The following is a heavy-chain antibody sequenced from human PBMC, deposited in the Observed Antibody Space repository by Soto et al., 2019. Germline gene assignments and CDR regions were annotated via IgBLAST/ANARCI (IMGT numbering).Heavy chain of an antibody. CDR3: ARGGSLYCYFDP. CDR1: GYTFTNYA. CDR2: INAGNGNT. V-gene: IGHV1-3*01. D-gene: IGHD3-16*01. Sequence: ASVKVSCKASGYTFTNYAMHWVRQAPGQRLEWMGWINAGNGNTKYSQKFQGRVTITRDTSASTAYMELSSLRSEDTAVYYCARGGSLYCYFDPGGRGPRVPVPS. J-gene: IGHJ2*01.